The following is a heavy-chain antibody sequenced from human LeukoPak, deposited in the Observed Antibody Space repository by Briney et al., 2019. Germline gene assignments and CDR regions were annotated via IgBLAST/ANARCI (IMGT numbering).Heavy chain of an antibody. Sequence: SEILSLTCTVSGGSISSYYWSWIRQPPGKGLEWIGYIYYSGSTNYNPSLKSRVTISVDTSKNQFSLKLSSVTAADTAVYYCARDQLGDAVDIWGQGTMVTVSS. CDR3: ARDQLGDAVDI. J-gene: IGHJ3*02. D-gene: IGHD3-16*01. V-gene: IGHV4-59*01. CDR2: IYYSGST. CDR1: GGSISSYY.